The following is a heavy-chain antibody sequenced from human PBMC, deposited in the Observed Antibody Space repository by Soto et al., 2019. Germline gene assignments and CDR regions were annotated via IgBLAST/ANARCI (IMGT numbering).Heavy chain of an antibody. CDR1: GGTFSSYA. V-gene: IGHV1-69*12. Sequence: QVQLVQSGAEVKKPGSSVKVSCKASGGTFSSYAISWVRQAPGQGLEWMGGIIPIFGTANYAQKFQGRVTITADESTSTAYMELSSLRSEDTAVYYCAIRQPLLRFLEWLPLDYWGQGTLVTVSS. CDR2: IIPIFGTA. D-gene: IGHD3-3*01. J-gene: IGHJ4*02. CDR3: AIRQPLLRFLEWLPLDY.